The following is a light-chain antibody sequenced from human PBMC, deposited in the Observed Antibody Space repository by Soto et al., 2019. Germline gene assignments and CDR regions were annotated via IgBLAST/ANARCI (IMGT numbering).Light chain of an antibody. V-gene: IGLV2-14*01. Sequence: QSALTQPASVSGSPGQSITISCSGARSDVGGYNYVSWYQPHPGKAPKLMIYDVSNRPSGVSKRFSGSKSGNAASLTISGLQAEDVADYDCHSYTRHSTLGVFGGGTKLTVL. J-gene: IGLJ2*01. CDR3: HSYTRHSTLGV. CDR1: RSDVGGYNY. CDR2: DVS.